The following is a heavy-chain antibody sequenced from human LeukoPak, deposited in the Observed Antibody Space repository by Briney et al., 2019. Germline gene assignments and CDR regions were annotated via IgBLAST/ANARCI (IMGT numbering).Heavy chain of an antibody. CDR1: GFTFSSYA. Sequence: GGSLRLSCAASGFTFSSYAMNWVRQAPGKGLEWVSIISGSAGSTYYADSVKGRFTISRDNSKNTLFLQMNSLRAEDTAVYYCAKDRSLDGGNSNGYFDSWGQGTLVTVSS. V-gene: IGHV3-23*01. J-gene: IGHJ4*02. D-gene: IGHD4-23*01. CDR2: ISGSAGST. CDR3: AKDRSLDGGNSNGYFDS.